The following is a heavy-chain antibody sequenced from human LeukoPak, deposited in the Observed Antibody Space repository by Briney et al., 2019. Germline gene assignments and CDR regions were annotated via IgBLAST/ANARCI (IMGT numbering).Heavy chain of an antibody. CDR2: IYYSGST. J-gene: IGHJ6*02. CDR3: ARGSPLVRGVMYYYGMDV. Sequence: PSETLSLTCTVSGGSISSYYWSWIRQPPGKGLELIGYIYYSGSTNYNPSLKSRVTISVDTSKNQFSLKLSSVTAADTAVYYCARGSPLVRGVMYYYGMDVWGQGTTVTVSS. D-gene: IGHD3-10*01. CDR1: GGSISSYY. V-gene: IGHV4-59*01.